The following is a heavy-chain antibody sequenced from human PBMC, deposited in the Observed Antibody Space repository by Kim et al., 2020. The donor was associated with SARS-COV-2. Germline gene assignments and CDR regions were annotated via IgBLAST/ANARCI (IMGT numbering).Heavy chain of an antibody. J-gene: IGHJ4*02. D-gene: IGHD6-19*01. CDR1: GFTFSHDW. CDR3: ARAVVGDNY. Sequence: GGSLRLSCAASGFTFSHDWMTWVRQAPGKGLEWVANINQDGSERYYVDSVKGRFTISRDNAKNSVYLQMNSLRVEDTAVYYCARAVVGDNYWGQGTLVRVSS. V-gene: IGHV3-7*01. CDR2: INQDGSER.